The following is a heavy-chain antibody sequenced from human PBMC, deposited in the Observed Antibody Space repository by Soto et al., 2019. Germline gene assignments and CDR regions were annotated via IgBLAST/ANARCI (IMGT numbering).Heavy chain of an antibody. J-gene: IGHJ5*01. CDR1: GFTFRSYW. CDR2: IRPEGNEK. V-gene: IGHV3-7*03. D-gene: IGHD4-17*01. CDR3: AREEGATVANNWFDS. Sequence: EVQVVESGGGLVQPGESLRVSCVGSGFTFRSYWMSWVRQAPGKGLEWVANIRPEGNEKYYVDSVKGRFIISRDNAKNSVFLQMNSLRVEETDVYFCAREEGATVANNWFDSWGQGTLVTVSS.